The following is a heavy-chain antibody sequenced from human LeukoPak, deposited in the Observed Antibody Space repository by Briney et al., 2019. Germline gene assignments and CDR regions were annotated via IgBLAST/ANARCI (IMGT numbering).Heavy chain of an antibody. V-gene: IGHV1-24*01. CDR3: ATGPRDFWSGYDSYGMDV. D-gene: IGHD3-3*01. CDR1: GYTLTELS. Sequence: ASVKVSCKVSGYTLTELSMHWVRQAPGKGLEWMGGFDPEDGETIYAQKFQGRVTMTEDTSTDTAYMELSSLRSEDTAVYYCATGPRDFWSGYDSYGMDVWGQGTTVTVSS. CDR2: FDPEDGET. J-gene: IGHJ6*02.